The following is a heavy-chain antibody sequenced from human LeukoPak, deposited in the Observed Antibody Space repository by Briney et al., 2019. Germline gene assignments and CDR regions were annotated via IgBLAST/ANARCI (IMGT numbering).Heavy chain of an antibody. D-gene: IGHD2-8*02. Sequence: ASGKVSCKASGYTFSSYYMIWVRQAPGQGLEWMGIINPSGGGTTYAQKFQGRVTMTGDTSTSTVYMELSSLRSEDTAVYYCARAPGDYGDYWGQGTLVTVSS. CDR1: GYTFSSYY. J-gene: IGHJ4*02. CDR2: INPSGGGT. V-gene: IGHV1-46*01. CDR3: ARAPGDYGDY.